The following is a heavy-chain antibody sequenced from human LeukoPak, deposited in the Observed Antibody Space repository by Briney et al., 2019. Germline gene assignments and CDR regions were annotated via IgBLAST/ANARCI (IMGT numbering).Heavy chain of an antibody. CDR1: GFTFSSYA. CDR2: ISSNGGST. V-gene: IGHV3-64*01. Sequence: PGGSLRLSCAASGFTFSSYAMHWVRQAPGKGLEYVSAISSNGGSTYYANSVKGRFTISRDNSKNSLYLQMNSLRAEDTAVYYCARSAYYYDSSGYYPLEYFDYWGQGTLVTVSS. J-gene: IGHJ4*02. CDR3: ARSAYYYDSSGYYPLEYFDY. D-gene: IGHD3-22*01.